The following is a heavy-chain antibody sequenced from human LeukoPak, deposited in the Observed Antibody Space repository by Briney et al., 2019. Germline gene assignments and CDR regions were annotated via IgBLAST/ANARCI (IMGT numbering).Heavy chain of an antibody. Sequence: GGSLRLSCAASGFTFSSYSMNWVRQAPGKGLEWVSYISSSCSTIYYADSVKGRFTISRDNAKNSLYLQMNSLRAEDTAVYYCARDGSYSRYYGMDVWGQGTTVTVSS. CDR1: GFTFSSYS. J-gene: IGHJ6*02. V-gene: IGHV3-48*04. CDR3: ARDGSYSRYYGMDV. D-gene: IGHD1-26*01. CDR2: ISSSCSTI.